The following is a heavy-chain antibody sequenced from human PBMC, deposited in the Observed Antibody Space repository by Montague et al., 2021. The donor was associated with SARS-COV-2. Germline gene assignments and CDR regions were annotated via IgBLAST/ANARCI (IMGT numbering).Heavy chain of an antibody. J-gene: IGHJ6*02. CDR3: TSGREGNYNVMDV. Sequence: CAISGDSVSSNSATWNWVRQSPSRGVEWLGRPYYRSKWYNDYAVSVRGRVTINPDTSKNQFSLQLNSVTPEDTAIYYCTSGREGNYNVMDVWGQGTTVTVSS. V-gene: IGHV6-1*01. CDR1: GDSVSSNSAT. D-gene: IGHD1-1*01. CDR2: PYYRSKWYN.